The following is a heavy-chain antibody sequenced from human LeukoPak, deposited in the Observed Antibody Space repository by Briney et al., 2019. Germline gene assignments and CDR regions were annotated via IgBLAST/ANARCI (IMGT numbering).Heavy chain of an antibody. CDR3: ARDRGSQYDCVYGMDV. D-gene: IGHD3-3*01. CDR2: IWYDGSNK. Sequence: GGSLRLSCAASGFTFSSYGMHWVRQAPGKGLEWVAVIWYDGSNKYYADSVKGRFTISRDNSKNTLYLQMNSLRAEDTAMYYCARDRGSQYDCVYGMDVWGQGTTVTVSS. J-gene: IGHJ6*02. V-gene: IGHV3-33*01. CDR1: GFTFSSYG.